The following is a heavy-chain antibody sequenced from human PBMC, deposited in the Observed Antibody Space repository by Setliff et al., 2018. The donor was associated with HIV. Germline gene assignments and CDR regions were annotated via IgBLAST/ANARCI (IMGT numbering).Heavy chain of an antibody. J-gene: IGHJ4*02. CDR1: GYTFINYG. CDR2: ISAYNGNT. CDR3: ARDGYYYGSGSYSSFDY. V-gene: IGHV1-18*01. Sequence: GASVKVSCKAFGYTFINYGISWVRQAPGQGLEWMGWISAYNGNTNYPQKLQDRVTMTTDTSTSTAYMELRSLRSDDTAVYYCARDGYYYGSGSYSSFDYWGQGTLVTVSS. D-gene: IGHD3-10*01.